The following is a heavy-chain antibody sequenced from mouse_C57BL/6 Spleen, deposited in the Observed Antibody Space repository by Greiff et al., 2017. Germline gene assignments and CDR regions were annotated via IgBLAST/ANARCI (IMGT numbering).Heavy chain of an antibody. V-gene: IGHV5-6*03. Sequence: DVMLVESGGGLVQPGGSLKLSCAASGFTFSSYGMSWVRQTPDKRLEWVATISSGGSYTYYPDSVKGRFTISRDNAKNTLYLQMSSLKSEDTAMYYCARHGDGSYFDYWGQGTTLTVSS. D-gene: IGHD1-1*01. CDR1: GFTFSSYG. CDR3: ARHGDGSYFDY. CDR2: ISSGGSYT. J-gene: IGHJ2*01.